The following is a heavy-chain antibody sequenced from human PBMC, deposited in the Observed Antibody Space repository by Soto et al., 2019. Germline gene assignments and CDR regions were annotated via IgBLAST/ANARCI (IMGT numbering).Heavy chain of an antibody. J-gene: IGHJ4*02. CDR2: IKQDGSEK. Sequence: PGGSLRLSCAASGFTVSSYWMSWVRQAPGKGLEWVANIKQDGSEKYYVDSVKGRFTISRDNAKNSLYLQMNSLRAEDTAVYYCARELAAAGTRYFDYWGQGALVTVSS. CDR3: ARELAAAGTRYFDY. D-gene: IGHD6-13*01. CDR1: GFTVSSYW. V-gene: IGHV3-7*03.